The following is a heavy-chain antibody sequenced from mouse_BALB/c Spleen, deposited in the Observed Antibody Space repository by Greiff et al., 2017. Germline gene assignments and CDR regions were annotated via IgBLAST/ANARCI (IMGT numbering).Heavy chain of an antibody. CDR1: GYTFTSYN. V-gene: IGHV1-12*01. CDR2: IYPGNGDT. Sequence: QVQLQQSGAELVKPGASVKMSCKASGYTFTSYNMHWVKQTPGQGLEWIGAIYPGNGDTSYNQKFKGKATLTADKSSSTAYMQLSSLTSEDSAVYYCARGGVTYYAMDYWGQGTSVTVSS. CDR3: ARGGVTYYAMDY. D-gene: IGHD2-1*01. J-gene: IGHJ4*01.